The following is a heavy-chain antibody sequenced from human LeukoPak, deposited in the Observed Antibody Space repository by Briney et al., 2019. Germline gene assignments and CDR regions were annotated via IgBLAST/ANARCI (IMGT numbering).Heavy chain of an antibody. D-gene: IGHD6-19*01. CDR1: GYTFTSCG. V-gene: IGHV1-18*01. Sequence: ASVKVSCKASGYTFTSCGICWVRQAPGQGLEWMGWVSAYNGDTNYAQKFQGRVTMTTDTSTGTAYMELRSLRSDDTAVYYCARDAPQWRNAFDFWGHGTMVTVSS. CDR3: ARDAPQWRNAFDF. CDR2: VSAYNGDT. J-gene: IGHJ3*01.